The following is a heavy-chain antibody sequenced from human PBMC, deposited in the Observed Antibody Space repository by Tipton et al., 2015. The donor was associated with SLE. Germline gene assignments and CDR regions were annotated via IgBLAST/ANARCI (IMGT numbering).Heavy chain of an antibody. CDR1: GGSFSGYY. CDR3: ARIDWGGYYYGMDV. CDR2: INHSGST. V-gene: IGHV4-34*01. J-gene: IGHJ6*02. Sequence: TLSLTCAVYGGSFSGYYWSWIRQPPGKGLEWIGEINHSGSTNYNPSLKSRVTISVDTSKNQFSLKLSSVTAADTAVYYCARIDWGGYYYGMDVWGQGTTVTVSS. D-gene: IGHD7-27*01.